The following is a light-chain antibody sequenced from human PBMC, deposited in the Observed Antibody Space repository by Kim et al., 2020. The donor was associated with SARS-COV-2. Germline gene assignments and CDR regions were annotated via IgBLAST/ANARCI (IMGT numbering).Light chain of an antibody. CDR1: QSVSSY. J-gene: IGKJ3*01. CDR3: QQRSNWPPKIT. Sequence: PGERATLSCRASQSVSSYLAWYQQKPGQAPRLLIYDASNRATGIPARFSGSGSGTDFTLTISSLEPEDFAVYYCQQRSNWPPKITFGPGTKVDIK. V-gene: IGKV3-11*01. CDR2: DAS.